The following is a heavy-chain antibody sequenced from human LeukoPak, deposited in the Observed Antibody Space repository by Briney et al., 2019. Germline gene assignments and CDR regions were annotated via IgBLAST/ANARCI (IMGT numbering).Heavy chain of an antibody. V-gene: IGHV3-23*01. J-gene: IGHJ4*02. D-gene: IGHD2-8*01. Sequence: GGSLRLSCAASGFTFSSYAMSWVRQAPGKGLEWVSAISGSGGSTYYADSVKGRFTISRDNSKNTLYLQMNSLRAEDTAIYYCAREGFCTNGVCYIVDYWGQGTLVTASS. CDR1: GFTFSSYA. CDR2: ISGSGGST. CDR3: AREGFCTNGVCYIVDY.